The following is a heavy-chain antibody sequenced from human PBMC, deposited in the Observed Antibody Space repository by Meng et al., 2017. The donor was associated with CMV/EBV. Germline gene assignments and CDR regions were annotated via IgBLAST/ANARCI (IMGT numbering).Heavy chain of an antibody. J-gene: IGHJ6*02. D-gene: IGHD3-22*01. CDR2: ISGSGGST. CDR1: GFTFSSYA. CDR3: AKFYDTTGGYYYYGMDV. Sequence: GGSLRLSCAASGFTFSSYAMSWVRQAPGKGLEWVSAISGSGGSTYYADSVKGRFTISRDNSKNTLYLQMNSPRAEDTAVYYCAKFYDTTGGYYYYGMDVWGQGTTVTVSS. V-gene: IGHV3-23*01.